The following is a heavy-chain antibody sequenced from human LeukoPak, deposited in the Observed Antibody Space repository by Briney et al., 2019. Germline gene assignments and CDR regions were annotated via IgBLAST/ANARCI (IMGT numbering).Heavy chain of an antibody. Sequence: GGSLRLSCAASGFTFSGNWMSWVRQAPGKGLEWVANINPDGGGKDYVDSVKGRFTISRDNTKNSLYLQMSGLRVEDTTIYYCAQGAFWGQGTLVTVSA. CDR1: GFTFSGNW. V-gene: IGHV3-7*01. CDR2: INPDGGGK. D-gene: IGHD3-16*01. CDR3: AQGAF. J-gene: IGHJ4*02.